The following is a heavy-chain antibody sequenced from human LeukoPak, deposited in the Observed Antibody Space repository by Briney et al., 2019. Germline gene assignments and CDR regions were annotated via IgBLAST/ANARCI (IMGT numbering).Heavy chain of an antibody. D-gene: IGHD4-11*01. CDR3: ARVRGGTVTTLFDP. CDR1: GDSVSSNSAA. Sequence: PSQTLSLACAISGDSVSSNSAAWFWIRQSPSRGLEWLGRTYYRSKWYTEYAVFVKSRITINPDTSKNQFSLKLSSVTAADTAVYYCARVRGGTVTTLFDPWGQGTLVTVSS. V-gene: IGHV6-1*01. J-gene: IGHJ5*02. CDR2: TYYRSKWYT.